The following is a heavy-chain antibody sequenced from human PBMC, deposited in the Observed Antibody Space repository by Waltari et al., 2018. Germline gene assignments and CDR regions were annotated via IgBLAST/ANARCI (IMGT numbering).Heavy chain of an antibody. J-gene: IGHJ2*01. V-gene: IGHV4-59*11. D-gene: IGHD2-21*02. CDR3: ARDGYGGNYYWYFDL. Sequence: QVQLQESGPGLVKPSETLSLTCTVSGGSISSHYWSWIRQPPGKGLEWIGYIYYSGSTNYNPSLKSRVTISVDTSKNQFSLKLSSVTAADTAVYYCARDGYGGNYYWYFDLWGRGTLVTVSS. CDR2: IYYSGST. CDR1: GGSISSHY.